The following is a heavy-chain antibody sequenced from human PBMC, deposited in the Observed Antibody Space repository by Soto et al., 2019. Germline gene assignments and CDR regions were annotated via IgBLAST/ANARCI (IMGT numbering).Heavy chain of an antibody. D-gene: IGHD2-15*01. Sequence: QVQLVESGGGVVQPGRSLRLSCAASGFTFSSYAMHWVRQAPGKGLEWVAVISYDGSNKYYADSVKGRFTISRDNSKNTRYLQMNSLRAEDTAVYYCARDRYCSGGSCYSDAFDIWGQGTMVTVSS. CDR2: ISYDGSNK. CDR3: ARDRYCSGGSCYSDAFDI. V-gene: IGHV3-30-3*01. J-gene: IGHJ3*02. CDR1: GFTFSSYA.